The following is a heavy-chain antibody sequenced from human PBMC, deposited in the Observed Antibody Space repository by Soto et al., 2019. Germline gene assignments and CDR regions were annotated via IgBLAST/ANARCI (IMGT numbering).Heavy chain of an antibody. CDR3: ARGQNLHVLDY. J-gene: IGHJ4*02. CDR2: ITHTGGT. V-gene: IGHV4-39*07. D-gene: IGHD3-16*01. Sequence: SVTLSLTCTVSGDSISRGAYYWPCIRQHPGKGLEWIGEITHTGGTNYNPSLRGRVTISVDTSKNQFSLILTSMTAADTAVYYCARGQNLHVLDYWDQGALVTVSS. CDR1: GDSISRGAYY.